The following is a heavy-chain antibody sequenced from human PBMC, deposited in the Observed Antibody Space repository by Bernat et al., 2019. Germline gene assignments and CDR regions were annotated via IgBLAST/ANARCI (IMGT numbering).Heavy chain of an antibody. Sequence: EVQLLESGGGLVQPGGSLRLSCAASGFTFSSYAMSWVRQAPGKGLEWVSAISGSGGSTYYADSVKGRFTISRDNSKTPLYLHMNSLRAEDTAVYYCAKHLYSSSWSPFDYWGQGTLVTVSS. D-gene: IGHD6-13*01. J-gene: IGHJ4*02. CDR3: AKHLYSSSWSPFDY. CDR2: ISGSGGST. V-gene: IGHV3-23*01. CDR1: GFTFSSYA.